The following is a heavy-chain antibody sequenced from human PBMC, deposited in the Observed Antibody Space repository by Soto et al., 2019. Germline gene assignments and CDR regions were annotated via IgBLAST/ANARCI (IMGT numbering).Heavy chain of an antibody. CDR3: ARGGSGGIVLVPAAIDWFDP. Sequence: GASVKVSCKASGGTFSSYAISWVRQAPGQGLEWMGGIIPIFGTANYAQKFQGRVTITADESTSTAYMELSSLRSEDTAVYYCARGGSGGIVLVPAAIDWFDPWGQGTLVTVSS. CDR1: GGTFSSYA. J-gene: IGHJ5*02. CDR2: IIPIFGTA. V-gene: IGHV1-69*13. D-gene: IGHD2-2*01.